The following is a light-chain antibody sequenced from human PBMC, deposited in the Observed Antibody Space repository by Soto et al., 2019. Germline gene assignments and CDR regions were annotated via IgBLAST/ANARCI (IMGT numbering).Light chain of an antibody. CDR1: QSVSSSY. J-gene: IGKJ2*01. V-gene: IGKV3-20*01. CDR2: GAS. Sequence: EIVLTQSPGTLSLSPGERATLSCRASQSVSSSYLAWYQQKPGQAPRLLICGASSRATCIPDRFSGSGSGTDFTLTISRLEPEDFAVYYCQQYGSSPPKTFGQGTKLEIK. CDR3: QQYGSSPPKT.